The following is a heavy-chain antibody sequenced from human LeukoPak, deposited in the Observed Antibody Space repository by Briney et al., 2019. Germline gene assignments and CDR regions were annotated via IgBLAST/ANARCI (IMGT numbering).Heavy chain of an antibody. CDR1: GFIVSDFY. CDR2: IYSGGSK. D-gene: IGHD3-22*01. J-gene: IGHJ4*02. CDR3: AKDRSWSVAMIVVVIPYFDY. Sequence: GGSLRLSCVVSGFIVSDFYMSWVRQAPGKGLEWVSVIYSGGSKYYADSVKGRITISRDNSKNTLYLQMNSLRAEDTAVYYCAKDRSWSVAMIVVVIPYFDYWGQGTLVTVSS. V-gene: IGHV3-66*01.